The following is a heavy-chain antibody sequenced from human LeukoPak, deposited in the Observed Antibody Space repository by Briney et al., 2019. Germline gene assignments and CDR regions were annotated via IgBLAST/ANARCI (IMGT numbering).Heavy chain of an antibody. CDR3: AKDLGYCSGGSCRNWFDP. D-gene: IGHD2-15*01. V-gene: IGHV3-30*02. CDR2: IWYDGSNK. CDR1: GFTFSSYG. Sequence: GGSLRLSCAASGFTFSSYGMHWVRQAPGKGLEWVAVIWYDGSNKYYAGSVKGRFTISRDNSKNTLYLQMNSLRAEDTAVYYCAKDLGYCSGGSCRNWFDPWGQGTLVTVSS. J-gene: IGHJ5*02.